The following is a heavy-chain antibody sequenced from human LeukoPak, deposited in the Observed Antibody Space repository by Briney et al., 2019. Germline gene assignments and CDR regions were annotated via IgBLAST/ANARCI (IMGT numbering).Heavy chain of an antibody. V-gene: IGHV4-39*07. CDR1: GGSISSSSYY. CDR3: ARGNMGRDIVVVPAANGRYYFDY. D-gene: IGHD2-2*01. CDR2: IYYSGST. Sequence: KPSETLSLTCTVSGGSISSSSYYWGWIRQPPGKGLEWIGSIYYSGSTHYNPSLKSRVTISVDTSKNQFSLKLSSVTAADTAVYYCARGNMGRDIVVVPAANGRYYFDYWGQGTLVTVSS. J-gene: IGHJ4*02.